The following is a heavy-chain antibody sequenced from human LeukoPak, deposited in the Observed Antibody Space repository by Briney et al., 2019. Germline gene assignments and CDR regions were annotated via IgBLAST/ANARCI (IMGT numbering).Heavy chain of an antibody. CDR3: ARDQQWLVVQDSLDY. Sequence: GASVKVSCKASGYTFTGYYMHWVRQAPGQGLEWMGWINPNSGGTNYAQKFQGRVTMTRDTSISTAYMELRSLRSDDTAVYYCARDQQWLVVQDSLDYWGQGTLVTVSS. D-gene: IGHD6-19*01. CDR1: GYTFTGYY. J-gene: IGHJ4*02. CDR2: INPNSGGT. V-gene: IGHV1-2*02.